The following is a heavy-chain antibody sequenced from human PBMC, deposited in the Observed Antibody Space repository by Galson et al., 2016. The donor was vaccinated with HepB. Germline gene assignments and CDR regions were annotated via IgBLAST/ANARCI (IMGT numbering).Heavy chain of an antibody. CDR2: ISYDGSDK. J-gene: IGHJ6*02. V-gene: IGHV3-30*18. D-gene: IGHD3-22*01. Sequence: LRLSCAASGFTFSSYGMHWVRQAPGKGLEWVAVISYDGSDKYYADSVKGRFTISRDNSKNTLYLQMNSLRPEDTAVYYYAKDRRYYDSSGYFWEGYYYDGMDVWGQGTPVTVSS. CDR1: GFTFSSYG. CDR3: AKDRRYYDSSGYFWEGYYYDGMDV.